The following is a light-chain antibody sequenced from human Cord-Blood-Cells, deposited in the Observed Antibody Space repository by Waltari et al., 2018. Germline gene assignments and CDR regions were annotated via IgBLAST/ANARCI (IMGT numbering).Light chain of an antibody. V-gene: IGKV3-11*01. CDR2: DAS. J-gene: IGKJ5*01. Sequence: EIVLTQSPATLPLSPGERAPLSCRASQSVSSYLAWYQQKPGQAPRLLIYDASNRATGIPARFSGSGSGTDFTLTISSLEPEDFAVYYCQQRSNWPITFGQGTRLEIK. CDR3: QQRSNWPIT. CDR1: QSVSSY.